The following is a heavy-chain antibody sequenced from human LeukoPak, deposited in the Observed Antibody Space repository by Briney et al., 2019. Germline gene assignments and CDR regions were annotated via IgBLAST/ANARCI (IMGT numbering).Heavy chain of an antibody. D-gene: IGHD6-19*01. CDR3: ARGQWLLFDY. CDR1: GGSFSGYY. V-gene: IGHV4-34*01. J-gene: IGHJ4*02. CDR2: INHSGST. Sequence: SSETLSLTCAVYGGSFSGYYWSWIRQPPGKGLEWIGEINHSGSTNYNPSLKSRVTISVDTSKNQFSLKLSSVTAADTAVYYCARGQWLLFDYCGQGTLVTVSS.